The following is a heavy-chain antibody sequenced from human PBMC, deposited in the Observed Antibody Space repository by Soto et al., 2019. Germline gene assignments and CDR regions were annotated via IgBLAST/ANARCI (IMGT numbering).Heavy chain of an antibody. CDR3: ARHFVFMARGVIPQYYIDY. V-gene: IGHV4-59*08. D-gene: IGHD3-10*01. J-gene: IGHJ4*02. CDR2: IYYSGST. Sequence: SETLSLTCTVSGGSISSYYWSWIRQPPGKGLEWIGYIYYSGSTNYNPSLKSRVTISVDTSKNQFSLKLSSVTAADTAVYYCARHFVFMARGVIPQYYIDYWGQGTLVTVSS. CDR1: GGSISSYY.